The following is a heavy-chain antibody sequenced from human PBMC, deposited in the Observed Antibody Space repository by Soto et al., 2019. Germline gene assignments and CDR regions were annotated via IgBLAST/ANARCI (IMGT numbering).Heavy chain of an antibody. CDR2: ISGSGGSM. Sequence: EMQLLESGGGLVQPGGSLRLSCAASDFSFSSYSMTWVRQAPGKGLDWVAVISGSGGSMWYADSVKGRFSISRDNFKNTVYLQLNSLRVDDTALYYCAKLMIGVGATSAFDLWGQGTMVTVSA. CDR1: DFSFSSYS. CDR3: AKLMIGVGATSAFDL. D-gene: IGHD1-26*01. J-gene: IGHJ3*01. V-gene: IGHV3-23*01.